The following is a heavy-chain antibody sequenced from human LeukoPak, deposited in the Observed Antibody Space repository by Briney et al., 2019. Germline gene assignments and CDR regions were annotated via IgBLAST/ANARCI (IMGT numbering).Heavy chain of an antibody. J-gene: IGHJ6*02. D-gene: IGHD5-12*01. Sequence: GESPKISCKGSGYSFTTYWIGWVRQMPGKGLEWMGIIYPGDSDTRYSPSFQGQVTISADKSISTAYLQWSRLKASDTAIYYCARHRDDVVATIDTYYYGLDVWGRGTTVTVSS. CDR1: GYSFTTYW. CDR2: IYPGDSDT. V-gene: IGHV5-51*01. CDR3: ARHRDDVVATIDTYYYGLDV.